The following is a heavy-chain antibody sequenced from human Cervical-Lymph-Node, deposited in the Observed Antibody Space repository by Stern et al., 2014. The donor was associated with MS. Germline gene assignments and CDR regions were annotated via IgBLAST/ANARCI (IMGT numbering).Heavy chain of an antibody. CDR3: ARGYGYFDY. D-gene: IGHD5-12*01. J-gene: IGHJ4*02. Sequence: DVQLVESGGGLVQPGGSLRLSCAAPGFTLSIFGMNWVRQAPGKGLEWVSYISSSSSTISYADSVKGRFTISRDNAKDSLYLQMNSLRVEDTAVYYCARGYGYFDYWGQGTLVTVSS. CDR1: GFTLSIFG. CDR2: ISSSSSTI. V-gene: IGHV3-48*01.